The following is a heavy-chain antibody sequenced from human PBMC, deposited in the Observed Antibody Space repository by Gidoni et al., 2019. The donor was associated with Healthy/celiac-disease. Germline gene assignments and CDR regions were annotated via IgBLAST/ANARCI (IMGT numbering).Heavy chain of an antibody. CDR3: ASLQYGIAAAGTMEIYYYYYGMDV. V-gene: IGHV4-39*01. J-gene: IGHJ6*02. CDR1: GGSISSSSYY. CDR2: IYYSGST. Sequence: QLQLQESGPGLVKPSETLSLTCTVSGGSISSSSYYWGRLRRPPGKGLEWIGSIYYSGSTYYNPSLKSRVTISVDTSKNQFSLKLSSVTAADTAVYYCASLQYGIAAAGTMEIYYYYYGMDVWGQGTTVTVSS. D-gene: IGHD6-13*01.